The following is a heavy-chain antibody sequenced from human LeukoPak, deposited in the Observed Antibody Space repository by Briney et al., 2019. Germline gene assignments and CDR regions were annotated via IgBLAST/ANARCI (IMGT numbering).Heavy chain of an antibody. CDR3: ARDRSSSWYETDAFDI. D-gene: IGHD6-13*01. V-gene: IGHV1-18*01. Sequence: ASVKVSCKASGYTFTSYGISWVRQAPGQGLEWMGWISAYNGNTNYAQKLQGRVTMTTDTSTSTAYMELRSLRSDDTAVYYCARDRSSSWYETDAFDIWGQGTMVTVSS. CDR1: GYTFTSYG. J-gene: IGHJ3*02. CDR2: ISAYNGNT.